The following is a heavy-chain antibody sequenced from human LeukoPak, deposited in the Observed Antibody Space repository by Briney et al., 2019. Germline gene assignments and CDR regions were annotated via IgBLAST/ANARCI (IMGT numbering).Heavy chain of an antibody. J-gene: IGHJ4*02. Sequence: PSETLSLTCTVSGGSISSGDYYWGWIRQPPGKGLEWIGSINYSGSTYYNPSLKSRVTISVDTSKNQFSLKLSSVTAADTAVYYCARDPCGGDCYSAFDYWGQGTLVTVSS. CDR3: ARDPCGGDCYSAFDY. CDR1: GGSISSGDYY. CDR2: INYSGST. V-gene: IGHV4-39*07. D-gene: IGHD2-21*02.